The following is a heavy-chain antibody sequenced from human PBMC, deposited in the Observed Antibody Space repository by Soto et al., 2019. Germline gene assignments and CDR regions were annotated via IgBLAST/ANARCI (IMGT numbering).Heavy chain of an antibody. CDR3: AMDRGYDYWQYGMDV. CDR1: GGSISSSSYY. J-gene: IGHJ6*02. V-gene: IGHV4-39*01. CDR2: IYYSGST. D-gene: IGHD5-12*01. Sequence: QLQLQESGPGLVKPSETLSLTCTVSGGSISSSSYYWGWIRQPPGKRLEWIGSIYYSGSTYYNPSLHSRVSMSVDTSKEQCSLKLSYVSAADPAVYYCAMDRGYDYWQYGMDVWGQETTVTVCS.